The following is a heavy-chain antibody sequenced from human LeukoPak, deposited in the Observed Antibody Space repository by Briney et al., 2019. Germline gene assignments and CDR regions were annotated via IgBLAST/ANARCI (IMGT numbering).Heavy chain of an antibody. Sequence: GRSLRLSCAASGFTFSSYGMHWVRRAPGKGLEWVAVISYDGSNKYYADSVKGRFTISRDNSKNTLYLQMNSLRAEDTAVYYCAKYFASGSYYKLPHWGQGTLVTVSS. CDR1: GFTFSSYG. CDR2: ISYDGSNK. V-gene: IGHV3-30*18. CDR3: AKYFASGSYYKLPH. J-gene: IGHJ1*01. D-gene: IGHD3-10*01.